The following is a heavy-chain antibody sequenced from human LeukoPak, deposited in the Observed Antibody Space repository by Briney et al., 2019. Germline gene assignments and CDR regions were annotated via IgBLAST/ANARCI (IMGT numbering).Heavy chain of an antibody. V-gene: IGHV1-3*01. CDR1: GYTFTSYA. D-gene: IGHD5-18*01. J-gene: IGHJ4*02. CDR2: INAGNGNT. Sequence: ASVKVSCKASGYTFTSYAMHWVRQAPGQRLEWMGWINAGNGNTKYSQKFQGRVTITRDTSASTAYMELSSLRSEDTAVYYCARDPGYSYGSRGFDYWGQGTLVTVSS. CDR3: ARDPGYSYGSRGFDY.